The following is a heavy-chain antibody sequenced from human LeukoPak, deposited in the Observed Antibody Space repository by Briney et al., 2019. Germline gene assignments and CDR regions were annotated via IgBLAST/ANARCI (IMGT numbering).Heavy chain of an antibody. Sequence: SETLSLTCTVSGGSISSGGYYWSWIRQHPGKGLEWIGYIYYSGSTYYNPSLKSRVTISVDTSKNQFSLKLSSVTAADTAVYYCARENSGSYREFDYWGQGTLVTVSS. D-gene: IGHD1-26*01. CDR3: ARENSGSYREFDY. CDR1: GGSISSGGYY. CDR2: IYYSGST. V-gene: IGHV4-31*03. J-gene: IGHJ4*02.